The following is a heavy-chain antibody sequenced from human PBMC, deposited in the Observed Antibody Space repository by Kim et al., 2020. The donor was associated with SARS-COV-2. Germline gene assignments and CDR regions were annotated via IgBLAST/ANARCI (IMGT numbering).Heavy chain of an antibody. CDR1: GFTFSSYG. V-gene: IGHV3-30*18. J-gene: IGHJ4*02. D-gene: IGHD3-9*01. CDR2: ISYDGSNK. Sequence: GGSLRLSCAASGFTFSSYGMHWVRQAPGKGLEWVAVISYDGSNKYYADSVKGRFTISRYNSKNTLYLQMNSLRAEDTAVYYCAKGWGIYDILTGSIQLHDYWGQGTLVTVSS. CDR3: AKGWGIYDILTGSIQLHDY.